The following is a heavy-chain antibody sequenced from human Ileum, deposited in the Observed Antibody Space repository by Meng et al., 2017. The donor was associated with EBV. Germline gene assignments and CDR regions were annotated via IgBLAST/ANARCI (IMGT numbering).Heavy chain of an antibody. D-gene: IGHD2-15*01. CDR1: GGSISSGDYY. Sequence: QVRLQESGPGLVKPSPTLSLSCTVSGGSISSGDYYWSWIRQPPGKGLEWIGYIYYSGSTHYNPSLKSRVTISVDTSKNQFSLKVSSVTAADTAVYYCARQATGYCSGGSCYSGSIFDYWGQGTLVTVSS. V-gene: IGHV4-30-4*01. CDR3: ARQATGYCSGGSCYSGSIFDY. CDR2: IYYSGST. J-gene: IGHJ4*02.